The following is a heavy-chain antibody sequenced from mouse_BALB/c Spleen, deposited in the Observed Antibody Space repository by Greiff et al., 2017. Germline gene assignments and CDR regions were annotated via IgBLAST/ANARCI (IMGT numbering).Heavy chain of an antibody. CDR2: IRNKANGYTT. D-gene: IGHD1-1*01. V-gene: IGHV7-3*02. CDR3: AREMGYYGSSPGWFAY. CDR1: GFTFTDYY. Sequence: EVMLVESGGGLVQPGGSLRLSCATSGFTFTDYYMSWVRQPPGKALEWLGFIRNKANGYTTEYSASVKGRFTISRDNSQIILYLQMNTLRAEDSATYDCAREMGYYGSSPGWFAYWGQGTLVTVSA. J-gene: IGHJ3*01.